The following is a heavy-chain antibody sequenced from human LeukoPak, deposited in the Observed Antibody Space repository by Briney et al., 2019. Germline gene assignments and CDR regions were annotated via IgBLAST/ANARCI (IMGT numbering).Heavy chain of an antibody. Sequence: GGSVKVSCKASGYTFTSYGISWVRQAPGQGLEWMGWISAYNGNTNYAQKLQGRVTMTTDTSTSTAYMELRSLRSDDTAVYYCARVRCSGGSCYPSYGMDVWGQGTTVTVSS. D-gene: IGHD2-15*01. CDR3: ARVRCSGGSCYPSYGMDV. V-gene: IGHV1-18*01. CDR1: GYTFTSYG. J-gene: IGHJ6*02. CDR2: ISAYNGNT.